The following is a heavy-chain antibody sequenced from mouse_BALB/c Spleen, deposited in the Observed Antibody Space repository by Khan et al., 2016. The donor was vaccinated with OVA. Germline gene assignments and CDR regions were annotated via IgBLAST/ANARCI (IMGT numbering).Heavy chain of an antibody. J-gene: IGHJ3*01. CDR3: ARANWAWFAY. CDR1: GFSFSSFG. D-gene: IGHD4-1*01. V-gene: IGHV5-17*02. Sequence: DVMLVESGGGLVQPGGSRKLSCAASGFSFSSFGMHWVRQAPEKGLEWVAYISSDSNTIYYVDTVTGRFTISRDNPKNTLHLQMTRLRSEDTAMYYCARANWAWFAYWGQGTLVTVSA. CDR2: ISSDSNTI.